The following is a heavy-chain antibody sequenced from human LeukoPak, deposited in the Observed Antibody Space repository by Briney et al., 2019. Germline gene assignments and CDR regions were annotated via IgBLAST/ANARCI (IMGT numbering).Heavy chain of an antibody. V-gene: IGHV3-30*02. D-gene: IGHD2-8*02. CDR3: AKDGSWSCTD. CDR2: IAHHGSNK. CDR1: GFTFSRNA. Sequence: PGGSLRLSCAASGFTFSRNAIHWVRQGPGKGLEWVSYIAHHGSNKYYADSVKGQFTISRDNSKRTLYLQMNSLRADDTAVYYCAKDGSWSCTDWGQGTLVTVSS. J-gene: IGHJ4*02.